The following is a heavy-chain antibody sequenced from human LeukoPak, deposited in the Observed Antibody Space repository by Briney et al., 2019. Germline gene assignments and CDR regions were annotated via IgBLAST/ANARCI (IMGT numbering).Heavy chain of an antibody. D-gene: IGHD6-19*01. V-gene: IGHV3-9*02. CDR1: GFTSDDYA. CDR3: AKDLIGFLTIAVRSAFDI. Sequence: PGGSLRLSCAASGFTSDDYAMHWVRQAPGKGLEWVSGISWNSGSIGYADSVKGRFTISRDNAKNSLYLQMNSLRAEDTAVYYCAKDLIGFLTIAVRSAFDIWGRGTMVTVSS. J-gene: IGHJ3*02. CDR2: ISWNSGSI.